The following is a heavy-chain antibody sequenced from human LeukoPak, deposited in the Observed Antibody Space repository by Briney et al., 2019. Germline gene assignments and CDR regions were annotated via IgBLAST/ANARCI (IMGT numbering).Heavy chain of an antibody. CDR1: GYTFTGYY. D-gene: IGHD2-2*01. V-gene: IGHV1-2*06. CDR3: ARVGGYCSSTSCYDFDY. CDR2: LNPNSGDT. Sequence: GASVKVSCKASGYTFTGYYVHWVRQAPGQGLEWMGRLNPNSGDTNCAQNFQGRVTMTRDTSISTAYMELNRLKSDDTAVYFCARVGGYCSSTSCYDFDYWGQGTLVTVSS. J-gene: IGHJ4*02.